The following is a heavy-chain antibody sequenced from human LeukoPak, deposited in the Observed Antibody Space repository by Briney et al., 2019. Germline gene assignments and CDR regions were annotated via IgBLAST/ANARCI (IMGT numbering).Heavy chain of an antibody. CDR2: IYYSGST. D-gene: IGHD2-15*01. CDR3: ARITPTFNFDL. J-gene: IGHJ2*01. Sequence: KSSETLSLTCTVSGGSISSYYWSWIRQPPGKGLEWIGYIYYSGSTNYTPSLKSRVTISVDTSKNQFSLKLSSVTAADTAVYYCARITPTFNFDLWGRGTLVTVSS. V-gene: IGHV4-59*01. CDR1: GGSISSYY.